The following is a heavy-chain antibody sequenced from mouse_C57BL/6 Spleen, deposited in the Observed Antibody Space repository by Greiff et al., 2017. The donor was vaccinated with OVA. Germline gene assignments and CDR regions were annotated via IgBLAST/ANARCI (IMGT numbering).Heavy chain of an antibody. CDR2: IDPSDSET. D-gene: IGHD1-1*01. CDR1: GYTFTSYW. CDR3: AMPLYYYGSSYNWYFDV. Sequence: VKLQQPGAELVRPGSSVKLSCKASGYTFTSYWMHWVKQRPIQGLEWIGNIDPSDSETHYNQKFKDKATLTVDKSSSTAYMQLSSLTSEDSAVYYCAMPLYYYGSSYNWYFDVWGTGTTVTVSS. V-gene: IGHV1-52*01. J-gene: IGHJ1*03.